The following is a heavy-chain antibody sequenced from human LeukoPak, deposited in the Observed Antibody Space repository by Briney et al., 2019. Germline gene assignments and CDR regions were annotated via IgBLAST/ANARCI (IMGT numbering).Heavy chain of an antibody. CDR2: INPNSGGT. CDR1: GYTFTSYG. CDR3: ATGGRPRIDY. V-gene: IGHV1-2*06. D-gene: IGHD2-15*01. Sequence: ASVKVSCKASGYTFTSYGISWVRQAPGQGLEWMGRINPNSGGTNYAQKFQGRVTMTRDTSIITAYMELSRLRSDDTAVYYCATGGRPRIDYWGQGTLVTVSS. J-gene: IGHJ4*02.